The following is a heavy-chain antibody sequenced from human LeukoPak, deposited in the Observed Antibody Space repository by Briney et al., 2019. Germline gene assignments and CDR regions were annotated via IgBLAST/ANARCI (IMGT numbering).Heavy chain of an antibody. J-gene: IGHJ3*02. CDR1: GGSINSYY. CDR2: IYYTGST. Sequence: SETLSLTCTVSGGSINSYYWSWIRQPPGKGREWIGYIYYTGSTNYNPSLKSRVITSVDTSKNQFSLKLTSLTAADTAVYYCARAFPFDDYGDPDAFDIWGQGTMVTVSS. D-gene: IGHD4-17*01. V-gene: IGHV4-59*12. CDR3: ARAFPFDDYGDPDAFDI.